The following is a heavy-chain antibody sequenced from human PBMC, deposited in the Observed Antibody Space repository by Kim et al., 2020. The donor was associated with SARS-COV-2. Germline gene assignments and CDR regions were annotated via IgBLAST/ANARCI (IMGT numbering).Heavy chain of an antibody. CDR2: IYIDGSHK. CDR3: ASQAFTGY. J-gene: IGHJ4*02. D-gene: IGHD3-3*02. CDR1: GFIFSDYL. V-gene: IGHV3-30*04. Sequence: GGSLRLSCAASGFIFSDYLMHWVRQAPGKGLEWVADIYIDGSHKYYADSVKGRFTISRDNSKNTVYLQMNSLRVDDTAVYYCASQAFTGYWGQGTLVTVSS.